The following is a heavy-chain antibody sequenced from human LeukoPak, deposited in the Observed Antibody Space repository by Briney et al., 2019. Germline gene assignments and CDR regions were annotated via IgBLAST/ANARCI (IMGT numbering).Heavy chain of an antibody. J-gene: IGHJ4*02. CDR3: AGEGFGSSGGHDY. CDR1: GFTFSNRT. Sequence: PGRSLRLSCEASGFTFSNRTMHWVRQAPGKGLEWVAVVTSDGSKIFYLDSVKGRFTISRDNSKNILYLQMYSLKDEDTAVYFCAGEGFGSSGGHDYWGQGTLVTVSS. D-gene: IGHD6-6*01. CDR2: VTSDGSKI. V-gene: IGHV3-30*01.